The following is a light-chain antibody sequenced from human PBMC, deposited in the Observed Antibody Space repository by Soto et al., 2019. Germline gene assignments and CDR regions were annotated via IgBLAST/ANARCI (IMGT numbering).Light chain of an antibody. CDR1: QISDDF. V-gene: IGKV1-5*01. CDR2: DTS. Sequence: DIQMTQSPSTLSASVGDRVTITCRTSQISDDFLAWSQQKPGKAPKLLVFDTSKLAGGVPSRFSGSTSGSDFTLSISGLQPDDFGTYYCQQYDSYSATFGPGTKVEIK. J-gene: IGKJ3*01. CDR3: QQYDSYSAT.